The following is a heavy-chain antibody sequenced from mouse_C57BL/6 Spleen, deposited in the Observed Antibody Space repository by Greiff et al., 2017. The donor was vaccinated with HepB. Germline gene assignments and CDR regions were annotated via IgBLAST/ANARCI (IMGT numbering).Heavy chain of an antibody. J-gene: IGHJ1*03. Sequence: VQLQQPGAELVRPGSSVKLSCKASGYTFTSYWLDWVKQRPGQGLEWIGNIYPSDSETHYNQKFKDKATLTVDKSSSTAYMQLSSLTSEDSAVYYGARSCGNWWYFDVWGTGTTVTVSS. V-gene: IGHV1-61*01. CDR3: ARSCGNWWYFDV. CDR2: IYPSDSET. D-gene: IGHD2-1*01. CDR1: GYTFTSYW.